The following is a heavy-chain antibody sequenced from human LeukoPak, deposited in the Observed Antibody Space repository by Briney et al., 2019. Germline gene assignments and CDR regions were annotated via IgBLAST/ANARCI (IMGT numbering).Heavy chain of an antibody. J-gene: IGHJ3*02. CDR2: IYASGAT. CDR1: GGSISNYY. CDR3: ARHGKGVTYFYTFDI. V-gene: IGHV4-59*08. Sequence: KPSETLSLTCTVSGGSISNYYWSWIRQPPGEGLKWIGYIYASGATNPNPSLKSRVTISVDKSKNQFSLKLSSVTAADTAVYYCARHGKGVTYFYTFDIWGQGTVVAVSS. D-gene: IGHD3-3*01.